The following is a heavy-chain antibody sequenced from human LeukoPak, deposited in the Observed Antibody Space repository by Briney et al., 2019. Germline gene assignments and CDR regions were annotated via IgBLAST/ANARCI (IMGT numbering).Heavy chain of an antibody. D-gene: IGHD3-10*01. CDR1: GFTFSSYA. J-gene: IGHJ4*02. V-gene: IGHV3-23*01. Sequence: GGSLRLSCAASGFTFSSYAMSWVRQAPGKGLEWVSAISGSGGSTYYADSVKGRFTISRDNSKNTLYLQMNSLRAEDTAVYYCANLKYYYGSGSYGGFDYWGQGTLVTVSS. CDR2: ISGSGGST. CDR3: ANLKYYYGSGSYGGFDY.